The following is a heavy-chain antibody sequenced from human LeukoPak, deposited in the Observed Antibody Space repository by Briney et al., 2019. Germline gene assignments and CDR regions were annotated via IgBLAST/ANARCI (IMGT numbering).Heavy chain of an antibody. CDR1: GFTFSSYA. CDR3: ARDNYNAY. CDR2: ISGSGGA. J-gene: IGHJ4*02. Sequence: PGGSLRLSCAASGFTFSSYAMNWVRQAPGKGLEWVSGISGSGGAYYADSVKGRFTISRDNSKKTLYLQMNSLRAEDTAVYYCARDNYNAYWGQGTLVTVSS. V-gene: IGHV3-23*01.